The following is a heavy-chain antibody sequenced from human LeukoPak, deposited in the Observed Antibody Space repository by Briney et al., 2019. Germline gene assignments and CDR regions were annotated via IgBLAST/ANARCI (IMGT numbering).Heavy chain of an antibody. D-gene: IGHD3-22*01. CDR3: ARVQDYYDSSGYFPFDY. V-gene: IGHV1-3*01. J-gene: IGHJ4*02. Sequence: ASVKVSCKASGYTFTSYAMHWVRQAPGQRLEWMGWINAGNGNTKYSQKFQGRVTITRDTSASTAYMELSSLRSEDTAVYYCARVQDYYDSSGYFPFDYWGQGTLVTVSS. CDR1: GYTFTSYA. CDR2: INAGNGNT.